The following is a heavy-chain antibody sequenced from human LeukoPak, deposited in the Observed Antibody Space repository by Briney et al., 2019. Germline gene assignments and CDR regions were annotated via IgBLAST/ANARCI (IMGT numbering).Heavy chain of an antibody. J-gene: IGHJ4*02. CDR2: IYYSGST. Sequence: SETLSLTCTVSGGSISSSSDYWGWIRQPPGKGLEWIASIYYSGSTYYNPSLKSRVTISVDTSKNQFSLKLSSVTAADTAVYYCARESRYGYNRYFDYWGQGTLVTVSS. V-gene: IGHV4-39*07. CDR1: GGSISSSSDY. D-gene: IGHD5-24*01. CDR3: ARESRYGYNRYFDY.